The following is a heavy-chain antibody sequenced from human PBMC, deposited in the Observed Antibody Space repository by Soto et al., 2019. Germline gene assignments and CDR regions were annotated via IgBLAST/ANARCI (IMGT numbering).Heavy chain of an antibody. V-gene: IGHV1-18*01. Sequence: QVQLVQSGAEVKKPGASVKVSCKASGYTFSNYGISWVRQAPEQGLEWMGRVSPYNGNTNYEQKLQGRVTMTTDTSTSTAYMELRSLRSDDTAVYYCARDRGYNWNYVWFDTWGQGTLVTVSS. CDR3: ARDRGYNWNYVWFDT. J-gene: IGHJ5*02. CDR2: VSPYNGNT. D-gene: IGHD1-7*01. CDR1: GYTFSNYG.